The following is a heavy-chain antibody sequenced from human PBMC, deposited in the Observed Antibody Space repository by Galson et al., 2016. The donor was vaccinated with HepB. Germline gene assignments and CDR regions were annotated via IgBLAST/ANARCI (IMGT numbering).Heavy chain of an antibody. V-gene: IGHV4-39*01. CDR2: IYYSGST. D-gene: IGHD3-3*01. CDR1: GGSISSSTYY. CDR3: ASRYDFWSGYPFQH. Sequence: SETLSLTCSVSGGSISSSTYYWGWIRQPPGKALEWIGTIYYSGSTYYNPSLKSRVTISVDKSKNQFSLNLTSVTAADTAVYYCASRYDFWSGYPFQHWGQGTLVTVSS. J-gene: IGHJ1*01.